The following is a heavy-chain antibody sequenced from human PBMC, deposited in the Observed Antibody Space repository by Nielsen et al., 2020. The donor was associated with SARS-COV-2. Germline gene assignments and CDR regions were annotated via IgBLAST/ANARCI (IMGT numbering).Heavy chain of an antibody. J-gene: IGHJ6*03. V-gene: IGHV3-49*03. Sequence: GGSLRLSCTASGFTFGDYAMSWFRQAPGKGLEWVGFIRSKAYGGTTEYAASVKGRFTISRDDSKSIAYLQMNSLKTEDTAVYYCTRTPIDFWSGYYQVYGLAYYMDVWGKGTTVTVSS. CDR1: GFTFGDYA. D-gene: IGHD3-3*01. CDR3: TRTPIDFWSGYYQVYGLAYYMDV. CDR2: IRSKAYGGTT.